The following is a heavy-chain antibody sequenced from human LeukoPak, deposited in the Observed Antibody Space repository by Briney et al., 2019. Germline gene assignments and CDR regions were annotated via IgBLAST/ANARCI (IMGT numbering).Heavy chain of an antibody. CDR3: ARDRRPQTLSDEQWLAHPRACGVDV. CDR2: IYYSGST. Sequence: SETLSLTCTVSGGSISSYYWSWIRQPPGKGLEWIGYIYYSGSTNYNPSLKSRVTISVDTSKNQFSLKLSSVTAADTAVYYCARDRRPQTLSDEQWLAHPRACGVDVWGQGTTVTVSS. V-gene: IGHV4-59*01. D-gene: IGHD6-19*01. CDR1: GGSISSYY. J-gene: IGHJ6*02.